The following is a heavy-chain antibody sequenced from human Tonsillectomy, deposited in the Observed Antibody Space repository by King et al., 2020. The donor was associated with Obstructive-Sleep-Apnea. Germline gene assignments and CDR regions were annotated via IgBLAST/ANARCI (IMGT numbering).Heavy chain of an antibody. J-gene: IGHJ4*02. CDR3: ARHWNDYIWGSYRGSFDY. D-gene: IGHD3-16*02. CDR2: IYYSGST. Sequence: VQLQESGPGLVKPSETLSLTCTVSGGSISSYYWSWIRQPPGKGLEWIGYIYYSGSTNYNPSLKMRVTISVETSKNQFSPKLGSVTAADTAVYYCARHWNDYIWGSYRGSFDYWGQGTLVTVSS. V-gene: IGHV4-59*08. CDR1: GGSISSYY.